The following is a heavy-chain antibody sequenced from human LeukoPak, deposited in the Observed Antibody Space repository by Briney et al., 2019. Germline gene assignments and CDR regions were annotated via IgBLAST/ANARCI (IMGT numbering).Heavy chain of an antibody. CDR2: INPSGGST. CDR1: GYTFTSYY. CDR3: ARDLLEYVEMATISSYGY. Sequence: ASVKVSCKASGYTFTSYYMHWVRQARGQGLEWMGIINPSGGSTSYAQKFQGRVTMTRDTSTSTVYMELSSLRSEDTAVYYCARDLLEYVEMATISSYGYWGQGTLVTVSS. V-gene: IGHV1-46*01. D-gene: IGHD5-24*01. J-gene: IGHJ4*02.